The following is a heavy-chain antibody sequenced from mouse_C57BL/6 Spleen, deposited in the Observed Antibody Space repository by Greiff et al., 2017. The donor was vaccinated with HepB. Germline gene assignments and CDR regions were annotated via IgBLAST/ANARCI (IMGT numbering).Heavy chain of an antibody. V-gene: IGHV1-64*01. CDR3: ARAWDGEDDFDY. J-gene: IGHJ2*01. D-gene: IGHD4-1*01. CDR2: IHPNSGST. Sequence: QVQLQQPGAELVKPGASVKLSCKASGYTFTSYWMHWVKQRPGQGLEWIGMIHPNSGSTNYNEKFKSKATLTVDKSSSTAYMQLSSLTSEDSAVYYCARAWDGEDDFDYWGQGTTLTVSS. CDR1: GYTFTSYW.